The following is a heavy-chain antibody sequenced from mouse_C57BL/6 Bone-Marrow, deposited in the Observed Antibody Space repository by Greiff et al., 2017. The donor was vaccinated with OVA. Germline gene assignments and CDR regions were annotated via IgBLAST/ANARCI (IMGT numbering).Heavy chain of an antibody. Sequence: GAEVVKPGASVKLSCKASGYTFTSYWMHWVKQRPGQGLEWIGMIHPNSGSTNYNEKFKSKATLTVDKSSSTAYMQLSSLTSEDSAVYYCARDSNYVGFAYWGQGTLVTVSA. V-gene: IGHV1-64*01. J-gene: IGHJ3*01. CDR1: GYTFTSYW. CDR2: IHPNSGST. CDR3: ARDSNYVGFAY. D-gene: IGHD2-5*01.